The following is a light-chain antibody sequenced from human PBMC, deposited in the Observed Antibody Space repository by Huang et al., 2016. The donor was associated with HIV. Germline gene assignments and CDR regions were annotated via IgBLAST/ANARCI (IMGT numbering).Light chain of an antibody. CDR3: QQYGSSPYT. V-gene: IGKV3-20*01. CDR2: AAS. J-gene: IGKJ2*01. Sequence: EIVLTQSPGTLSLSPGERATLSCRASQSVSSSYLAWYQQKPGQAPSLLIYAASSSATGIPDRFSGSGSGTDFTLTISRLEPEDFALYYCQQYGSSPYTFGQGTILEIK. CDR1: QSVSSSY.